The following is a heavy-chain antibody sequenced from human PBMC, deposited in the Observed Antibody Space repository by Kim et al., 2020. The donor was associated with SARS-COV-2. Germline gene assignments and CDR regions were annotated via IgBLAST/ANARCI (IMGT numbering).Heavy chain of an antibody. J-gene: IGHJ6*01. Sequence: GGSLRLSCAASGFTFSSYGMHWVRQAPGKGLGWVAAIWYDGSNKYYAGSVKGRFTISRDNSKNTLYLQMNSLRAEDTAVYYCARSTYYYDSSGYYY. D-gene: IGHD3-22*01. CDR1: GFTFSSYG. CDR2: IWYDGSNK. V-gene: IGHV3-33*01. CDR3: ARSTYYYDSSGYYY.